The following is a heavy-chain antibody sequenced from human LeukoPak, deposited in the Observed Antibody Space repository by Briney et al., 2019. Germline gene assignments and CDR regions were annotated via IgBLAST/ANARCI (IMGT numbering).Heavy chain of an antibody. Sequence: SETLSLTCAVYGGSFSGYYWSWIRQPPGKGLEWIGEINHNGSTNYNPSLKSRVTISVDTSKNQFSLKLSSVTAADTAVYYCARGRGMIPAATNWFDPWVQGTLVTVSS. CDR1: GGSFSGYY. V-gene: IGHV4-34*01. J-gene: IGHJ5*02. CDR2: INHNGST. D-gene: IGHD2-2*01. CDR3: ARGRGMIPAATNWFDP.